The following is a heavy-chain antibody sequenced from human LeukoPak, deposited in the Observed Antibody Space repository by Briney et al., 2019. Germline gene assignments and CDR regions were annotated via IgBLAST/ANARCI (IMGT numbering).Heavy chain of an antibody. Sequence: GGSRRLSCAVSGFTFSSYAMSWVRQAPGKGLEWVSAISGSGGSTYYTDSVKGRFTISRDNSKNTLYLQMNSLRAEDTAVYYCAKGGKTIMCPTSCYDYWGQGTLVTVSS. CDR3: AKGGKTIMCPTSCYDY. D-gene: IGHD2-2*01. V-gene: IGHV3-23*01. CDR1: GFTFSSYA. CDR2: ISGSGGST. J-gene: IGHJ4*02.